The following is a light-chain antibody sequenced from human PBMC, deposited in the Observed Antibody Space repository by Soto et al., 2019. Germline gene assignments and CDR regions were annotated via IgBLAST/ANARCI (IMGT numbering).Light chain of an antibody. V-gene: IGLV2-14*01. J-gene: IGLJ2*01. CDR3: SSYTSSSLVI. CDR1: SSAVGNYNY. Sequence: QSALTQPASVSGSPGQSLTISCTGTSSAVGNYNYVSWYQQHPGKAPKLMIYEVSYRPSGVSDRFSGSKSGNTASLTISGLQAEDEADYYCSSYTSSSLVIFGGGTKLTVL. CDR2: EVS.